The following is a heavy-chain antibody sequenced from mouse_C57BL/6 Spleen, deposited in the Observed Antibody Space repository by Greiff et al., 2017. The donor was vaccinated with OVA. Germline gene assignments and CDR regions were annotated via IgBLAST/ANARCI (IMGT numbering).Heavy chain of an antibody. V-gene: IGHV1-66*01. CDR2: IYPGSGNT. CDR1: GYSFTSYY. Sequence: QVQLQQSGPELVKPGASVKISCKASGYSFTSYYIHWVKQRPGQGLEWIGWIYPGSGNTKYNEKFKGKATLTADTSSSTAYMQLSSLTSEDSAVYYCARYGAYYSNYGAMDYWGQGTSVTVSS. CDR3: ARYGAYYSNYGAMDY. D-gene: IGHD2-5*01. J-gene: IGHJ4*01.